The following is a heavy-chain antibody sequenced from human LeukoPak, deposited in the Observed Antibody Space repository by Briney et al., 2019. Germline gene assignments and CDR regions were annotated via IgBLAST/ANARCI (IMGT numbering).Heavy chain of an antibody. CDR1: GGSIINSNW. CDR2: IDHSGST. CDR3: AREQGGSSSPNMYYFDY. Sequence: SETLSLTCAVSGGSIINSNWWSWVRQPPGKGLEWIGEIDHSGSTSYNPSLKSRVTMSVDRSQNQFSLRLSTVTAADTAVYYCAREQGGSSSPNMYYFDYLGQGTLVTVSS. V-gene: IGHV4-4*02. D-gene: IGHD6-6*01. J-gene: IGHJ4*02.